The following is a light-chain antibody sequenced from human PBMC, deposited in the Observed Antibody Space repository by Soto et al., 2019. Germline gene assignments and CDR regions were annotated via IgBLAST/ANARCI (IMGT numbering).Light chain of an antibody. CDR3: QSYDRSLSGSVL. Sequence: QSVLTQPPSVSGAPGQRVTISCTGSSSNIGAGYDVHWYQQFPGTAPKLLIYDNNNRPSGVPDRFSGSKSGTSASLAITGLQAEDEADYYCQSYDRSLSGSVLFGGGTQLTVL. CDR2: DNN. V-gene: IGLV1-40*01. J-gene: IGLJ2*01. CDR1: SSNIGAGYD.